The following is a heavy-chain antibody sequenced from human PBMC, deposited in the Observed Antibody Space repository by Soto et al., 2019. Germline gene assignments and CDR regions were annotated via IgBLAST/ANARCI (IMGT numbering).Heavy chain of an antibody. CDR3: LXGNSPSST. J-gene: IGHJ5*02. Sequence: EVQLVESGGGLVQPGGSLRLSCSTSGFTFSYFWLNWVRQAPGRGLEWVANINQDGSEKYYVDSVKGRFTISRANAQNXXXXXXXXXRPEXTAXXXXLXGNSPSSTWGQGTLVTVSS. D-gene: IGHD4-4*01. V-gene: IGHV3-7*02. CDR2: INQDGSEK. CDR1: GFTFSYFW.